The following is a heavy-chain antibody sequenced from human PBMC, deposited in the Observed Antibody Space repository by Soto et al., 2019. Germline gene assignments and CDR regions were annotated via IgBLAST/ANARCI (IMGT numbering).Heavy chain of an antibody. J-gene: IGHJ4*02. V-gene: IGHV4-39*01. CDR3: ARQRFATTPFDY. D-gene: IGHD1-1*01. CDR1: GGPISSSSYH. CDR2: IYYSGST. Sequence: SETLSLTCTVSGGPISSSSYHWDWIRQPPGKGLEWIGSIYYSGSTYYNPSLKSRATISVDTSKNQFSLKLRSATAADTAVYYCARQRFATTPFDYWGQGALVTVSS.